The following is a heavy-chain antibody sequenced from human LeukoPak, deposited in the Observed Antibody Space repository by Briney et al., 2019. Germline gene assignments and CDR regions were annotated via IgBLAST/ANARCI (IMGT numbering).Heavy chain of an antibody. V-gene: IGHV3-23*01. D-gene: IGHD5-18*01. Sequence: GGSLRLSCAVSGLAFRSYAVSWVRQASGKGLEWVLTLSRSGGRPFYADSVKGRFTISRDNSNNTLYLQMNRLRGEDTGVYYCAKDHEAWLDSYKYDCWGQGTQVTVSA. J-gene: IGHJ4*02. CDR2: LSRSGGRP. CDR1: GLAFRSYA. CDR3: AKDHEAWLDSYKYDC.